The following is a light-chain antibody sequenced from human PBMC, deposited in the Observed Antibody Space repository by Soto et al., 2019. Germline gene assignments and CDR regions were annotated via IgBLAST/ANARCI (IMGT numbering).Light chain of an antibody. CDR2: MAS. J-gene: IGKJ5*01. CDR3: QQSYGTPIT. Sequence: DIQMTQYPSAQSASVGDRVTITCRASQSISSSLAWYQQKPGKAPKLLIYMASSLESGVPSRFSGSGSGTDFTLTITSLQPEDFATYYCQQSYGTPITFGQGTRLEI. V-gene: IGKV1-5*03. CDR1: QSISSS.